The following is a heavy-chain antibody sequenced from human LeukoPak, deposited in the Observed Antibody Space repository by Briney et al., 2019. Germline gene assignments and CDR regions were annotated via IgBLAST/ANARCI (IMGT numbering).Heavy chain of an antibody. CDR3: ARASVVARGGWFDP. Sequence: ASVKVSCKASGYTFTGYYMHWVRQAPGQGLEWMGWINPNSGGTNYAQKFQGRVTMTRDTSISTAYMELSRLRSDDTAVYYCARASVVARGGWFDPWGQGTLVTVSS. CDR1: GYTFTGYY. J-gene: IGHJ5*02. CDR2: INPNSGGT. D-gene: IGHD2-15*01. V-gene: IGHV1-2*02.